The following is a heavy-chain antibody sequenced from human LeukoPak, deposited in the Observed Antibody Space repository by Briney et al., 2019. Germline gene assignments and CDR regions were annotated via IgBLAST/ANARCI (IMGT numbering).Heavy chain of an antibody. V-gene: IGHV3-33*01. CDR1: GFTFSNYG. J-gene: IGHJ4*02. Sequence: PGGSLRLSCAASGFTFSNYGMQWVRQAPGKGLEWVALIWYDGSSTYYVDSVKGRFTISRDNSKNTLYLQMNSLRAEDTAVYYCFGGSFNFFDYWGQGTLVTVSS. CDR2: IWYDGSST. CDR3: FGGSFNFFDY. D-gene: IGHD1-26*01.